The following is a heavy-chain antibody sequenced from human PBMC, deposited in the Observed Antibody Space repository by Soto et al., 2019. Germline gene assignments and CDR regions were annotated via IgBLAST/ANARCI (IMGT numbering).Heavy chain of an antibody. CDR1: GYTFTSYG. V-gene: IGHV1-18*01. Sequence: ASVKVSCKASGYTFTSYGISWVRRAPGQGLEWMGWISAYNGNTNYAQKLQGRVTMTTDTSTSTAYMELRSLRSDDTAVYYCARDWKAAAREWFNPWGQGTLVTVS. J-gene: IGHJ5*02. CDR3: ARDWKAAAREWFNP. D-gene: IGHD6-13*01. CDR2: ISAYNGNT.